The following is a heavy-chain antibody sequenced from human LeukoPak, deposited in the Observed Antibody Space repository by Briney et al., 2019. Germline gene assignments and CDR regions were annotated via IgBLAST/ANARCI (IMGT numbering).Heavy chain of an antibody. CDR1: GGSISSYY. Sequence: KASETLSLTCTVSGGSISSYYWSWIRQPPGKGLEWIGYIYYSGSTNYNPSLKSRVTISVDTSKNQFSLKLSSVTAAGTAVYYCARGGGGDSSGYWPYNWFDPWGQGTLVTVSS. D-gene: IGHD3-22*01. V-gene: IGHV4-59*01. CDR3: ARGGGGDSSGYWPYNWFDP. CDR2: IYYSGST. J-gene: IGHJ5*02.